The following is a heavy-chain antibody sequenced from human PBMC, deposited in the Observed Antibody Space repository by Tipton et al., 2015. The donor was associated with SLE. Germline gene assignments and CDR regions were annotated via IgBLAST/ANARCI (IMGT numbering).Heavy chain of an antibody. CDR3: ARGTGKFDY. V-gene: IGHV4-38-2*02. J-gene: IGHJ4*02. D-gene: IGHD7-27*01. CDR2: IYHSGTT. CDR1: GYSISSGYY. Sequence: TLSLTCTVSGYSISSGYYWGWIRQPPGKGLEWIGSIYHSGTTYYNPSLKSRVTISVDTSKNQFSLKLSSVTAADTAVYYCARGTGKFDYWGQGTLVTVSS.